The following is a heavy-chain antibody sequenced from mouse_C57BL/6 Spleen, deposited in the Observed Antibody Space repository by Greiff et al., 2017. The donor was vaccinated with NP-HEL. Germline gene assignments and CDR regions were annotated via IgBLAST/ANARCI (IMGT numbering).Heavy chain of an antibody. J-gene: IGHJ2*01. D-gene: IGHD6-2*01. Sequence: EVKLMESGGGLVKPGGSLKLSCAASGFTFSSYAMSWVRQTPEKRLEWVATISDGGSYTYYPDNVKGRFTISRDNAKNNLYLQMSHLKSEDTAMYYCARDVSYYFDYWGQGTTLTVSS. CDR2: ISDGGSYT. V-gene: IGHV5-4*01. CDR3: ARDVSYYFDY. CDR1: GFTFSSYA.